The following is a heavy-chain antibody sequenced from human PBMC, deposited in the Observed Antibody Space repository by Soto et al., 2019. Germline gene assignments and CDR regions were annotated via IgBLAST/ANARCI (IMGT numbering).Heavy chain of an antibody. CDR2: IIPIFGTA. J-gene: IGHJ6*02. CDR3: ALGLIAVAGTGYYGMDV. CDR1: GGTFSSYA. Sequence: QVQLVQSGAEVKKPGSSVKVSCKASGGTFSSYAISWVRQAPGQGLEWMGGIIPIFGTANYAQKFQGRVTITADESTSTAYMELSSLRSEDTAVYYCALGLIAVAGTGYYGMDVWGQGTTVTVSS. V-gene: IGHV1-69*12. D-gene: IGHD6-19*01.